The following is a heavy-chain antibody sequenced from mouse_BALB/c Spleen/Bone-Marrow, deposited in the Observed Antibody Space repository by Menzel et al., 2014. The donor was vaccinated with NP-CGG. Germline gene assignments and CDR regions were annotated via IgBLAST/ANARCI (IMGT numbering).Heavy chain of an antibody. CDR3: ARDGNFAMDY. D-gene: IGHD2-1*01. CDR2: ISSGGTYT. J-gene: IGHJ4*01. Sequence: DVHLVESGGGLVKPGGSLKLSCAASGFTFSSYAMSWVRQTPEKRLEWVATISSGGTYTYYPDSVKGRFTISRDNAKNNLYLQMSSLKSEDTAMYYCARDGNFAMDYWGQGTSVTVSS. CDR1: GFTFSSYA. V-gene: IGHV5-6-4*01.